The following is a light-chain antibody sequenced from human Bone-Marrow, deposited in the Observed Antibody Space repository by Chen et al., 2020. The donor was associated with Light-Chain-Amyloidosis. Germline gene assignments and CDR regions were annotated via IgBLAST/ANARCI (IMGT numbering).Light chain of an antibody. V-gene: IGLV2-14*03. J-gene: IGLJ2*01. CDR3: SSYTSSSAPVV. CDR1: SSDVGGYDY. Sequence: QSALTQPASVSASPGQSITIYCTGSSSDVGGYDYVSWYQQHPGKATKLLIYDVRIRPSVVSNRFSGSKSGNTASLAISGLLTEDEAAYYCSSYTSSSAPVVFGGGTKLTVL. CDR2: DVR.